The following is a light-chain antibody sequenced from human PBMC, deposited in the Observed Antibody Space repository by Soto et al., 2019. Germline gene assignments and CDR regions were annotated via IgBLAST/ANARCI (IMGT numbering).Light chain of an antibody. CDR1: RAITDY. Sequence: DIPMTQSPSSLSASVGDRVTITCRASRAITDYLAWYQQKPGQVPKLLIYAASTLQSGVPSRFTASGSGTDFTLTITSLQPEDFATYYCQNYNSAPWTFGQGTKVEF. CDR3: QNYNSAPWT. V-gene: IGKV1-27*01. J-gene: IGKJ1*01. CDR2: AAS.